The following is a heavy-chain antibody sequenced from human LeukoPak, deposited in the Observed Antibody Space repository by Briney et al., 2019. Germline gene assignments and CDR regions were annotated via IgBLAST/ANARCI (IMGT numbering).Heavy chain of an antibody. Sequence: PGGSLRLSCAASGFTFSSYAMSWVRQAPGKGLECVSCISGSGSTTYYADSVEGRFTISRDISKSTLYLQMSSLRAEDTAVYYCAKASGSYYGYFDYWGQGNLVTVSS. D-gene: IGHD1-26*01. CDR2: ISGSGSTT. V-gene: IGHV3-23*01. J-gene: IGHJ4*02. CDR3: AKASGSYYGYFDY. CDR1: GFTFSSYA.